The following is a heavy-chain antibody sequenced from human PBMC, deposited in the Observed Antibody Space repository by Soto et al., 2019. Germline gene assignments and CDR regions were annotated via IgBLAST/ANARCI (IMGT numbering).Heavy chain of an antibody. D-gene: IGHD3-3*01. J-gene: IGHJ6*04. V-gene: IGHV3-9*01. CDR3: AKDQREYYEFWSGYFDV. Sequence: EVQLVESGGGLVQPGRSLRLSCAASGFTFDDYAMHWVRQAPGKGLEWVSGISWNSGSIGYADSVKGRFTISRDNAKKSLYLQMKSLRAEDTALDYCAKDQREYYEFWSGYFDVWGKGTTVTVSS. CDR1: GFTFDDYA. CDR2: ISWNSGSI.